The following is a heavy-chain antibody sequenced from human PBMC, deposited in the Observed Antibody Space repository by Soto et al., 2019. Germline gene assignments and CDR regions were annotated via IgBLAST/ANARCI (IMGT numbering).Heavy chain of an antibody. J-gene: IGHJ4*02. V-gene: IGHV3-23*01. CDR3: AKSGGFSGSYHFIY. D-gene: IGHD1-26*01. Sequence: EEQLLESGGGLVQPGGSLRLSCAASGFTFSAYAMTWVRQPPGGGLEWVSSLSPNGETTYYADSVTGRFTASSDNSRDSLDLQVDSLRAEDTAIYFCAKSGGFSGSYHFIYWGQGTLVTVSS. CDR1: GFTFSAYA. CDR2: LSPNGETT.